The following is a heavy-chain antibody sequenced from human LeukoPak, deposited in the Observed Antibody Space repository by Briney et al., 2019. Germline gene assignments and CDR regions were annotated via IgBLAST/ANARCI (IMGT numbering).Heavy chain of an antibody. V-gene: IGHV4-38-2*01. CDR3: ARYDSRGSASTKFDY. J-gene: IGHJ4*02. D-gene: IGHD3-3*01. CDR1: GYSLGKNYY. CDR2: IYGRAST. Sequence: SETLSLTCAVSGYSLGKNYYWGWIRQSPGKGMEWIGRIYGRASTSYNPSLMNRVTMSVDTSKNHFSLQLTSVTAADTAVYYCARYDSRGSASTKFDYWGPGIQVTVSS.